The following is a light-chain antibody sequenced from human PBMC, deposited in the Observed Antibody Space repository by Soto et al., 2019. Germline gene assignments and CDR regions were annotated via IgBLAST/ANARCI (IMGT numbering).Light chain of an antibody. CDR3: QQYNNWPPMST. V-gene: IGKV3-15*01. CDR2: GAS. J-gene: IGKJ2*01. Sequence: IVMTQSPATLSVSPGERATLSCRASQSVSSNLAWYQQKPGQAPRLLIYGASTRATGIPARFSGSVSGTEFTLTINSLQPEDFVIYYYQQYNNWPPMSTFGQGTKLEMK. CDR1: QSVSSN.